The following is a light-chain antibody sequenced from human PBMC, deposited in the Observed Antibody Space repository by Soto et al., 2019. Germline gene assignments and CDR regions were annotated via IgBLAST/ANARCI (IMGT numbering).Light chain of an antibody. Sequence: QSVLTQPPSVSGAPGQRVTISCTGSSSNIGALYDVHWYQRFPGTAPKLLIYTNNNRPSGVPDRFSASKSDTSASLAITGLQPEDEADYYCQSFDKSLNGVVFGGGTKLTVL. CDR1: SSNIGALYD. CDR2: TNN. CDR3: QSFDKSLNGVV. V-gene: IGLV1-40*01. J-gene: IGLJ3*02.